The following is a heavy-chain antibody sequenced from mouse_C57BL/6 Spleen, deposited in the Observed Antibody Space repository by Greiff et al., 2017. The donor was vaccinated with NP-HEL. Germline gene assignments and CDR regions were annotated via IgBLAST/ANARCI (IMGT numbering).Heavy chain of an antibody. V-gene: IGHV1-85*01. J-gene: IGHJ2*01. Sequence: QVQLKESGPELVKPGASVKLSCKASGYTFTSYDINWVKQRPGQGLEWIGWIYPRDGSTKYNEKFKGKATLTVDTSSSTAYMELHSLTSEDSAVYFCARGGVTTVVAPFDYWGQGTTLTVSS. CDR3: ARGGVTTVVAPFDY. CDR2: IYPRDGST. CDR1: GYTFTSYD. D-gene: IGHD1-1*01.